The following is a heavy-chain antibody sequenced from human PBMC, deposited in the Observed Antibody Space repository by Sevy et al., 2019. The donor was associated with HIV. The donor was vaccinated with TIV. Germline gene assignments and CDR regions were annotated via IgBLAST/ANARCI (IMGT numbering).Heavy chain of an antibody. D-gene: IGHD6-13*01. CDR2: ISYDGSYK. CDR1: GFTFSSYG. Sequence: GGSLRLSCAASGFTFSSYGMHWVRQAPGKGLEWVAVISYDGSYKSYGDSVKGRFTISRDDSKNTLYLQMNSLRPEDTAVYYCARDSGYSINWYPAYWGQGTLVTVSS. V-gene: IGHV3-30*03. CDR3: ARDSGYSINWYPAY. J-gene: IGHJ4*02.